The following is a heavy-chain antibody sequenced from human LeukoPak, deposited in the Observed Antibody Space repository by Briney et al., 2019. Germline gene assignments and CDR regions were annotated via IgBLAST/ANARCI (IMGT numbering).Heavy chain of an antibody. CDR2: IYPNSGDT. CDR1: GYTFTGYY. V-gene: IGHV1-2*02. Sequence: ASVKVSCKASGYTFTGYYMHWVRQAPGQGLEWMGWIYPNSGDTKYAQKFQGRVTMTRDTSISTVFMEVSRVTSDDTAVYYCVRSGSDAFDIWGQGTMVTVSS. J-gene: IGHJ3*02. D-gene: IGHD1-26*01. CDR3: VRSGSDAFDI.